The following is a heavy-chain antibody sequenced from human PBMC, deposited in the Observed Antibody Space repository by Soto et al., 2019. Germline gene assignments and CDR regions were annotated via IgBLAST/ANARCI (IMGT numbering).Heavy chain of an antibody. CDR1: GGSFSDYY. CDR3: ARRPAYSYYFYGMDV. V-gene: IGHV4-34*01. CDR2: INHSGST. Sequence: QVQLQQWGAGLLKPSETLSLTCAVYGGSFSDYYWSWIRQPPGKGLEWIGEINHSGSTNHNPSLKSRVTISVDTSKHQFSLKLSSVTAADAAVYYCARRPAYSYYFYGMDVWGQGTTVTVSS. J-gene: IGHJ6*02.